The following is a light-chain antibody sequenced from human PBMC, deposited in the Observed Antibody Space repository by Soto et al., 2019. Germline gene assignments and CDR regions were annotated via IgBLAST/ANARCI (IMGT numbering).Light chain of an antibody. V-gene: IGKV1-27*01. Sequence: DIQMTQSPSSLSASIGDRVTITCRASQGISHPLAWYQQKPGKIPHLLIYAASTLQSGVPSRFSGSGSGTDFTLTISSLQPEDVATYYCQKYISAPYTFGPGTKVDIK. CDR2: AAS. CDR3: QKYISAPYT. J-gene: IGKJ3*01. CDR1: QGISHP.